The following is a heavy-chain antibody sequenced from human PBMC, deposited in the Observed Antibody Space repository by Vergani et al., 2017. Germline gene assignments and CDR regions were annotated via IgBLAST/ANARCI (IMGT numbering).Heavy chain of an antibody. V-gene: IGHV5-51*01. D-gene: IGHD2-21*02. Sequence: EVQLVQSGAEVKKPGESLKISCKGSGYSFTSYWIGWVRQMPGKGLEWMGSIYPGDSDTRYSPSFQGQVTISADKSISTAYLQWSSLKASDTAMYYCARLAYCGGDCYFDAFDIWGQGTMVTVSS. J-gene: IGHJ3*02. CDR3: ARLAYCGGDCYFDAFDI. CDR2: IYPGDSDT. CDR1: GYSFTSYW.